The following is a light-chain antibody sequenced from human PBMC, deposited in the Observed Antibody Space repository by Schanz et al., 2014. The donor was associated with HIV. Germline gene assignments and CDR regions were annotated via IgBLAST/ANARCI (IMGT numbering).Light chain of an antibody. J-gene: IGKJ5*01. Sequence: EIVMTQSPATLYVSPGEGATLSCRASQSISNNLAWYQHKPGQAPRLLIYGAFTRATGIPDRFSGSESGTDFTLTISSLQSEDFALYYCLHYNGWPTFGQGTRLEIK. CDR1: QSISNN. CDR2: GAF. V-gene: IGKV3D-15*01. CDR3: LHYNGWPT.